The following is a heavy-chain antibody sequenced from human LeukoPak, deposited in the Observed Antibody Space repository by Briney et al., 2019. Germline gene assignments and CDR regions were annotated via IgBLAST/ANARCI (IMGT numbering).Heavy chain of an antibody. D-gene: IGHD6-13*01. V-gene: IGHV3-30*04. J-gene: IGHJ4*02. CDR3: ARLVIAAAGSGGYYFDY. CDR2: ISYDGSNK. CDR1: GFTFSSYA. Sequence: PGGSLRLSCAASGFTFSSYAMHWVRQAPGKGLEWVAVISYDGSNKYYADSVKGRFTISRDNSKNTLYLQMNSLRAEDTAVYYCARLVIAAAGSGGYYFDYWGQGTLVTVSS.